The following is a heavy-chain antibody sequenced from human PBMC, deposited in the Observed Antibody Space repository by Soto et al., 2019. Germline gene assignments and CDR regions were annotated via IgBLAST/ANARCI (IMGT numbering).Heavy chain of an antibody. J-gene: IGHJ4*02. CDR3: VKEEIVVVGGFDY. CDR1: GCTLRNFD. V-gene: IGHV3-64D*06. Sequence: GSMRLRWSAAGCTLRNFDRRWVRQAPGKGLEYVSGVSRKGNNIYYADSVKGRFTISRDTFKNTLFLQMTSLRAEDTAVYYCVKEEIVVVGGFDYWGQGTLVTVSS. D-gene: IGHD1-26*01. CDR2: VSRKGNNI.